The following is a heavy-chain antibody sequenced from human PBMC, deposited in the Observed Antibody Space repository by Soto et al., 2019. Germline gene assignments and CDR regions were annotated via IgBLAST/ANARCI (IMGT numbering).Heavy chain of an antibody. CDR3: AKAFQAGTLDY. Sequence: GGSLRLSCAASGFTFSSYWVSWVRQAPGKGLEWVANIKQDGSEKYYADSVKGRFTISRDNSKNTLYLQMNSLRAEDTAVYYCAKAFQAGTLDYWGQGTLVTVSS. CDR2: IKQDGSEK. J-gene: IGHJ4*02. D-gene: IGHD1-7*01. CDR1: GFTFSSYW. V-gene: IGHV3-7*01.